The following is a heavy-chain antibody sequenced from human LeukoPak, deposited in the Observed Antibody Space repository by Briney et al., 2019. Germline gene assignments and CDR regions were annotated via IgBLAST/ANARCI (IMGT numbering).Heavy chain of an antibody. J-gene: IGHJ6*02. CDR1: GFIFSDYA. V-gene: IGHV3-30*04. Sequence: GGSLRLSCAASGFIFSDYALQWVRQAPGKGLEGVAVISYGGTKEYYADSVKGRFTISTDTSTNTLYLQTNSLRHEDPAAYYCARNKPITAFFGMDVWGQGTTVIVSS. CDR3: ARNKPITAFFGMDV. CDR2: ISYGGTKE. D-gene: IGHD2/OR15-2a*01.